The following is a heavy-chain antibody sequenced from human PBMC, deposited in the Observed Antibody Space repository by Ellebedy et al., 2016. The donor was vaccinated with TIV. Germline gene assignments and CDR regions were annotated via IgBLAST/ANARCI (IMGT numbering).Heavy chain of an antibody. J-gene: IGHJ4*02. CDR3: ARDPYDISAFSYFDY. D-gene: IGHD3-22*01. V-gene: IGHV3-7*01. CDR1: GFTFSTYW. Sequence: GESLKISCAASGFTFSTYWMGWVRQAAGKGLEWVANTRQDGCEKYYVDSVMGRFTISRYNAKNSLYLKINNLRPEDTAVYYCARDPYDISAFSYFDYWGQGTLVTVSS. CDR2: TRQDGCEK.